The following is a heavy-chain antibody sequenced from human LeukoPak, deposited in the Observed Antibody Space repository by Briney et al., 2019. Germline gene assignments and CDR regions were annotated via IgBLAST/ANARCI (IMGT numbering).Heavy chain of an antibody. V-gene: IGHV4-38-2*02. CDR3: ARGRVAVAGFYYYYYYMDV. J-gene: IGHJ6*03. CDR2: IYHSGST. Sequence: SETLSLTCTVSGYSISSGYYWGWIRPPPGKGLEWIGSIYHSGSTYYNPSLKSRVTISVDTSKNQFSLKLSSVTAADTAVYYCARGRVAVAGFYYYYYYMDVWGKGTTVTVSS. D-gene: IGHD6-19*01. CDR1: GYSISSGYY.